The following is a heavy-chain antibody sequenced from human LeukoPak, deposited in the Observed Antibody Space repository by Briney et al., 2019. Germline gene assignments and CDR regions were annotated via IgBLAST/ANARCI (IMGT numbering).Heavy chain of an antibody. J-gene: IGHJ6*03. V-gene: IGHV3-23*01. D-gene: IGHD3-16*01. CDR3: AKEDIWGNYDIVGDSYYMDV. Sequence: PGGSLRLSCAASGFTFSSYAMSWVRQAPGKGLEWVSAISGSGGSTYYADSVKGRFTISRDNSKNTLFLQMNSLRLEDTAVYYCAKEDIWGNYDIVGDSYYMDVWGKGTTVTVSS. CDR2: ISGSGGST. CDR1: GFTFSSYA.